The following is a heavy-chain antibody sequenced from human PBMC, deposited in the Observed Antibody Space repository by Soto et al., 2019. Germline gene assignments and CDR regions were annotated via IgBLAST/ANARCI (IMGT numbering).Heavy chain of an antibody. CDR2: IKEDGSEQ. V-gene: IGHV3-7*01. CDR1: GFTFTNFW. Sequence: GGSLRLSCAASGFTFTNFWMSWVRQAPGKGLEWVANIKEDGSEQYYVDSVKGRFTISRDNAKNSLYLQMNSLRAEDTAVYYCARDNGWNYLVYWGQGTLVTVSS. J-gene: IGHJ4*02. CDR3: ARDNGWNYLVY. D-gene: IGHD6-19*01.